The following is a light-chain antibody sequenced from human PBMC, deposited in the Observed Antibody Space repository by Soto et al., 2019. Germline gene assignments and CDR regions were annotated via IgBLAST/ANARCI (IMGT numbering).Light chain of an antibody. CDR1: QNINNY. CDR3: QQYETLPT. Sequence: IQMTQSPSSLSASVGDRVTITFQASQNINNYLNCYQQKPGRAPKLLIYDASNLEAGVPSRFRGSGSGTDFTFTISRLQPEDIATYYCQQYETLPTFGQGTRLEIK. J-gene: IGKJ5*01. CDR2: DAS. V-gene: IGKV1-33*01.